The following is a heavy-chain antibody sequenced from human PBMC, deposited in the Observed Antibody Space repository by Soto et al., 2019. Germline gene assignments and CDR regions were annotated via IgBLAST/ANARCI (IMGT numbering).Heavy chain of an antibody. CDR3: ARVNVGYYYYGMDV. D-gene: IGHD1-26*01. Sequence: GASVKVSCKASGYTFTGYYMHWVRQAPGQGLEWMGWINPNSGDTNYAQRFQGWVTMTRDTSISTAYMELSRLRSDDTAVYYCARVNVGYYYYGMDVWGQGTTVTVSS. CDR1: GYTFTGYY. V-gene: IGHV1-2*04. J-gene: IGHJ6*02. CDR2: INPNSGDT.